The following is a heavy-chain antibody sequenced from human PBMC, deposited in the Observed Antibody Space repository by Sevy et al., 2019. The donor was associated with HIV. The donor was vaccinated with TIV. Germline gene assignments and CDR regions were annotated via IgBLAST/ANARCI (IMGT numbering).Heavy chain of an antibody. CDR1: GFTFSDYY. V-gene: IGHV3-11*01. J-gene: IGHJ3*02. Sequence: GGSLRLSCAASGFTFSDYYMSWIRQAPGKGLEWVSYISSSGSTIYYADSVKGRFTISRDNAKNSLYLQMNSLRAEYTAVYYCARKNYDFWSGSYDAFDIWGQGTMVTVSS. CDR3: ARKNYDFWSGSYDAFDI. D-gene: IGHD3-3*01. CDR2: ISSSGSTI.